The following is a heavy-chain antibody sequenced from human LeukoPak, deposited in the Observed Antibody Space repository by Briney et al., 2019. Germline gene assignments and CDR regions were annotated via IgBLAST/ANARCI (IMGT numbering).Heavy chain of an antibody. CDR3: AKGHRSSSSFFDS. Sequence: PRGSLRLSCAASGFTFSSYAMSWVRQAPGKGLEWVSAISGSGGSTYYADSVKGRFTISRDNSNNTLYLQMNSLRAEDTAVYYCAKGHRSSSSFFDSWGQGILVTVSS. J-gene: IGHJ4*02. V-gene: IGHV3-23*01. CDR1: GFTFSSYA. CDR2: ISGSGGST. D-gene: IGHD6-19*01.